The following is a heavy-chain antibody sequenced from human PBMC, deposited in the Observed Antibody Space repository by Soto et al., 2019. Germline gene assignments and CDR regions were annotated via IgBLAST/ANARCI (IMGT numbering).Heavy chain of an antibody. CDR3: ARVQECYGGMDV. V-gene: IGHV6-1*01. CDR2: TYDRTKWYN. Sequence: SQTLSLTFSISGDSVSSNSAAWNWIRQSGSGGVEVVGRTYDRTKWYNDYAVYVKSRITINTDTSTNQFSLQMISVTAEDTAVYSCARVQECYGGMDVWGQGTTVTVSS. J-gene: IGHJ6*02. CDR1: GDSVSSNSAA. D-gene: IGHD5-18*01.